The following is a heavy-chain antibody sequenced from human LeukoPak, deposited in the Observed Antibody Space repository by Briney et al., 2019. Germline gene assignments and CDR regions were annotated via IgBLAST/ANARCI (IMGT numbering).Heavy chain of an antibody. D-gene: IGHD4-17*01. V-gene: IGHV3-48*03. J-gene: IGHJ4*02. Sequence: QAGGSLRLSCGASGFTFSSYEMNWVRQAPGKGLEWLSYISSSGRTMYYADSVKGRFTISIDNAKNSLYLQMNSLRAEDTAVYYCARDRKAAVTYPGYWGQGTLVTVSS. CDR2: ISSSGRTM. CDR3: ARDRKAAVTYPGY. CDR1: GFTFSSYE.